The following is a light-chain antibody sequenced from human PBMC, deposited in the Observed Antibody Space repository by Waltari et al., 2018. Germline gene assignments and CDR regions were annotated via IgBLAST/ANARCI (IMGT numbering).Light chain of an antibody. V-gene: IGLV2-14*01. CDR2: EVS. CDR3: SSYTTSSAPGV. Sequence: QSALTQTASVSGSPGQSITISCSGTDSHVRPYAFVPWSQQPPGKAPHLIIYEVSNRPSGISNRFSASKSGNTASLTISGLQAEDEADYYCSSYTTSSAPGVFGTGTRVTVL. CDR1: DSHVRPYAF. J-gene: IGLJ1*01.